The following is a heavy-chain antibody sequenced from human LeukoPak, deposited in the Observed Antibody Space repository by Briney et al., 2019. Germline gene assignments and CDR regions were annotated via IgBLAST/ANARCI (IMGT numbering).Heavy chain of an antibody. V-gene: IGHV3-7*01. CDR1: GFTFSSYW. J-gene: IGHJ6*02. D-gene: IGHD2-2*02. CDR3: ARDSVVVPAAINYYYYGMDV. CDR2: IKQEGSEK. Sequence: GGSLRLSCAAFGFTFSSYWMSWVRQAPGKGLEWVANIKQEGSEKYYVNSVKGRFTISRDNAKNSLYLQMNSLRAEDTAVYYCARDSVVVPAAINYYYYGMDVWGQGTTVTVSS.